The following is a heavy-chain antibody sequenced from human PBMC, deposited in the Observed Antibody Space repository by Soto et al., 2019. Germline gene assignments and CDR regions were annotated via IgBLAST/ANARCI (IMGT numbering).Heavy chain of an antibody. CDR3: AKDWAFFGVVITTDY. Sequence: GGSLRLSCAASGFTFSSYAMSWVRQAPGKGLEWVSAISGSGGSTYYADSVKGRFTISRDNSKNTLYLQMNSLRAEDTAVYYCAKDWAFFGVVITTDYWGQGTLVTVSS. V-gene: IGHV3-23*01. CDR1: GFTFSSYA. J-gene: IGHJ4*02. CDR2: ISGSGGST. D-gene: IGHD3-3*01.